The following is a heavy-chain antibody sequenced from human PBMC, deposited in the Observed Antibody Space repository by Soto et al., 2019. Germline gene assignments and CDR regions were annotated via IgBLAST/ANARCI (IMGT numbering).Heavy chain of an antibody. CDR1: GFICSGYD. Sequence: GGSLRRSCAASGFICSGYDMGWVRQAPGKGLEWVSTILVGGSTHYEDSVKGRFTISRDTSKNTVYLQMNSLTAGDTAMYYCAKATATGGGAFDICGQGTMVTVSS. J-gene: IGHJ3*02. CDR3: AKATATGGGAFDI. D-gene: IGHD2-8*02. V-gene: IGHV3-23*01. CDR2: ILVGGST.